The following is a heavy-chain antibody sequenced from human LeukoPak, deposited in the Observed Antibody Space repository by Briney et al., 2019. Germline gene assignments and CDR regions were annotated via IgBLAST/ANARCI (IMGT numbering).Heavy chain of an antibody. CDR1: GFTFSTYA. Sequence: QPGGSLRLSCAASGFTFSTYAMGWVRQAPGEGLEWVSSIKGGGGDPFYADSVRGRFTISRDKSKNTLYLQMNSLRAEDTAVYYCARPYDFWSGGGFDYWGQGTLVTVSS. V-gene: IGHV3-23*01. J-gene: IGHJ4*02. D-gene: IGHD3-3*01. CDR3: ARPYDFWSGGGFDY. CDR2: IKGGGGDP.